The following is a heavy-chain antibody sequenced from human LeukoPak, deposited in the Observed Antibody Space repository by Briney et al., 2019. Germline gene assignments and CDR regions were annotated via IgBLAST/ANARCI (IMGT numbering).Heavy chain of an antibody. CDR1: GFTFSSYA. D-gene: IGHD5-12*01. CDR2: ISGSGGST. J-gene: IGHJ4*02. Sequence: PGGSLRLSCAASGFTFSSYAMSCVRQAPGKGLEWVSAISGSGGSTYYADSVKGRFTISRDNSKNTLYLQMNSLRAEDTAVYYCAKDWRGYSGYDYTYFDYWGQGTLVTVSS. V-gene: IGHV3-23*01. CDR3: AKDWRGYSGYDYTYFDY.